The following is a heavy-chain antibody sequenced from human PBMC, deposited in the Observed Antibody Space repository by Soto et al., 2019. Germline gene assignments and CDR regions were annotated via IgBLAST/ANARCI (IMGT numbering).Heavy chain of an antibody. D-gene: IGHD3-10*01. J-gene: IGHJ5*02. V-gene: IGHV4-34*01. CDR3: AGLWFGGPFDP. Sequence: SETLSLTCAVYGGSFSGYYWSWIRQPPGKGLEWIGEINHSGSTNYNPSLKSRVTISVDTSKNQFSLKLSSVTAADTAVYYCAGLWFGGPFDPWGQGTLVTVSS. CDR1: GGSFSGYY. CDR2: INHSGST.